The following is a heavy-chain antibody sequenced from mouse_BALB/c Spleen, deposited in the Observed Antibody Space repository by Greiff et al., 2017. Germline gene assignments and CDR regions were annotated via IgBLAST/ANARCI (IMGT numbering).Heavy chain of an antibody. CDR3: ARDGEVRQGWAVDY. J-gene: IGHJ4*01. CDR2: IRNKANGYTT. D-gene: IGHD2-14*01. V-gene: IGHV7-3*02. Sequence: EVQLVESGGGLVQPGGSLRLSCATSGFTFTDYYMSWVRQPPGKALEWLGFIRNKANGYTTEYSASVKGRFTISRDNSQSILYLQMNTLRAEDSATYYCARDGEVRQGWAVDYWGQGTSVTVSS. CDR1: GFTFTDYY.